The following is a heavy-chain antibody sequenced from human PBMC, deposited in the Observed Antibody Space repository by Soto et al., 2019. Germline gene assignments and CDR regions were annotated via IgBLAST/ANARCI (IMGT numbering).Heavy chain of an antibody. CDR1: GFTFSSYS. V-gene: IGHV3-21*01. D-gene: IGHD3-10*01. CDR2: ISSSSSYI. CDR3: ARTQIGVFDRRYYFDY. Sequence: GASLRLSCAASGFTFSSYSMNWVRQAPGKGLEWVSSISSSSSYIYYADSVKGRFTISRDNAKNSLYLQMNSLRAEDTAVYYCARTQIGVFDRRYYFDYRGQGTLVTVSS. J-gene: IGHJ4*02.